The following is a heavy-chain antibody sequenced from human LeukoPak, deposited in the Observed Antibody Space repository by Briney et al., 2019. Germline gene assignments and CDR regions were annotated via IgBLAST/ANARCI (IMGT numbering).Heavy chain of an antibody. V-gene: IGHV3-74*01. CDR3: ARVGGVSDAFDV. D-gene: IGHD2-8*02. CDR1: GFTFSSYW. J-gene: IGHJ3*01. CDR2: INADGSST. Sequence: GGSLRLSCAASGFTFSSYWMHWVRQAPGKGLVWVSRINADGSSTSYADSVKGRFTISRDNAKNTLYLQMNSLRAEDTAVYYCARVGGVSDAFDVWGQGTMVTVSS.